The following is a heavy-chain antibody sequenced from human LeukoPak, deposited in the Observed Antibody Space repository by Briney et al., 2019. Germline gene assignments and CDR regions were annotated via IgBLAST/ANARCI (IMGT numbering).Heavy chain of an antibody. Sequence: SETLSLTCTVSSGSISSYYWNWIRQPPGKGLEWLGYIYYSGSTKYNPSLKSRLTISVDTSKNQFSLNLSSVTAADTAVYYCARAGRSEYGYYFDYWGQGTLVTVSS. J-gene: IGHJ4*02. CDR2: IYYSGST. V-gene: IGHV4-59*01. D-gene: IGHD4-17*01. CDR3: ARAGRSEYGYYFDY. CDR1: SGSISSYY.